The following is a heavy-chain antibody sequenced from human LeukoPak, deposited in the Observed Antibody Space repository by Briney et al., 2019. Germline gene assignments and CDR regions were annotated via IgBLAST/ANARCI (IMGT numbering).Heavy chain of an antibody. J-gene: IGHJ4*02. CDR3: ATIGYNHYFDY. D-gene: IGHD5-24*01. CDR1: GYTFTSYY. Sequence: ASVKVSCKASGYTFTSYYMHWVRQAPGQGLEWMAIIDPSGGSTSYAQKFQGRVTMTRDTSITTAYLELSRLRSDDTAVYYCATIGYNHYFDYWGQGTLVTVSS. V-gene: IGHV1-46*01. CDR2: IDPSGGST.